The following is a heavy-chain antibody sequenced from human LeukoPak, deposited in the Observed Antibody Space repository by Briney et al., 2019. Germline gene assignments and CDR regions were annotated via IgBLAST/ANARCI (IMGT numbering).Heavy chain of an antibody. D-gene: IGHD3-3*01. Sequence: ASVKVSCKASGYTFTSYVISWVRQAPGQGLEWMGWISAYNGNTNYAQKLQGRVTMTTDTSTSTAYMELRSLRSDDTAVYYCARGTDYDFWSGYYKFGYWFDPWGQGTLVTVSS. V-gene: IGHV1-18*01. CDR1: GYTFTSYV. CDR3: ARGTDYDFWSGYYKFGYWFDP. J-gene: IGHJ5*02. CDR2: ISAYNGNT.